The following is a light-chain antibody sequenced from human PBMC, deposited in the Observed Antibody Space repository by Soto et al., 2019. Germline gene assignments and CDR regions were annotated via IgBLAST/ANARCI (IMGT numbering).Light chain of an antibody. Sequence: DIVMTQSPDSLAVSLGERATINCKSSQSVLYSSNNKNYLAWYQQKPGQPPKLLIYWASTRESGVPDRFSGSGSGTDFTLTNNSLQAEDVAVYDCQQYYSTPPTYGGGTKVEIK. CDR1: QSVLYSSNNKNY. CDR3: QQYYSTPPT. V-gene: IGKV4-1*01. J-gene: IGKJ4*01. CDR2: WAS.